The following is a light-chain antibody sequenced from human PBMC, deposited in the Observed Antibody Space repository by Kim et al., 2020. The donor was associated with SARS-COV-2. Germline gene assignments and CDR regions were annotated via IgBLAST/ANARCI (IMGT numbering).Light chain of an antibody. CDR2: DAS. J-gene: IGKJ5*01. CDR3: QQSHSPPLT. CDR1: QRISTY. Sequence: IQMTQSPSSLSASVGDRITITCRASQRISTYLNWYQQRPGKAPKLLLFDASNLNNGVPARFSGSGSGTDFTLTINNLQPEDFAIYYCQQSHSPPLTFGQGTRLEIK. V-gene: IGKV1-39*01.